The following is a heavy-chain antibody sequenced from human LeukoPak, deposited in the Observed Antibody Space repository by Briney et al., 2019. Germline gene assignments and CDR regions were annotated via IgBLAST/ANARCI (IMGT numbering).Heavy chain of an antibody. CDR2: ISSSGNSI. CDR3: ARDRYYDSSGYSLY. J-gene: IGHJ4*02. CDR1: GFTFSDYY. Sequence: GGSLRLSXAASGFTFSDYYMSWIRQAPGKGLEWVSYISSSGNSIYYADSVKGRITISRDNAKNSLYLQMNSLRAEDTAVYYCARDRYYDSSGYSLYWGQGTLVTVSS. V-gene: IGHV3-11*04. D-gene: IGHD3-22*01.